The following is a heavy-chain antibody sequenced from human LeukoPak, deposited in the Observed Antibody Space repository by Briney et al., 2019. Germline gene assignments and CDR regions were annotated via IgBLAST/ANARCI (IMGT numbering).Heavy chain of an antibody. J-gene: IGHJ5*02. CDR3: ARAGIDCSSTSCYNGWFDP. D-gene: IGHD2-2*02. CDR2: IIPIFGTA. V-gene: IGHV1-69*05. Sequence: SVKVSCKASGGTFSSYAISWVRQAPGQGLEWMGGIIPIFGTANYAQEFQGRVTITTNESTSTAYMELSSLRSEDTAVYYCARAGIDCSSTSCYNGWFDPWGQGTLVTVSS. CDR1: GGTFSSYA.